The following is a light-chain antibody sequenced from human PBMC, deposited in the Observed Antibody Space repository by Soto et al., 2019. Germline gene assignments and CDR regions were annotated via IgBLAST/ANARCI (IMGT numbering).Light chain of an antibody. CDR2: DVT. Sequence: QSAPTQPASVSGSPGQSITISCTGTRSDVGGYNYVSWYQQHPGKAPKLMIYDVTNRPSGVSNRFSGSKSGNTASLTISGLQADDEADYYCSSYTSSTTPYVFGAGTKVTIL. J-gene: IGLJ1*01. CDR3: SSYTSSTTPYV. V-gene: IGLV2-14*01. CDR1: RSDVGGYNY.